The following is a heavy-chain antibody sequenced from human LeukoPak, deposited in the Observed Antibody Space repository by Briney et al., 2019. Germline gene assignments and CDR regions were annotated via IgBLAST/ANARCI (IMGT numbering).Heavy chain of an antibody. Sequence: GGSLRLSCAASGFTVSSNYMSWVRQAPGKGLEWVSVIYSGGSTYYADSVRGRFTISRDNSRNTLYLQMNSLRAEDTAVYCCARGELGMVYFDYWGQGTLVTVSS. CDR3: ARGELGMVYFDY. CDR1: GFTVSSNY. CDR2: IYSGGST. D-gene: IGHD7-27*01. V-gene: IGHV3-53*05. J-gene: IGHJ4*02.